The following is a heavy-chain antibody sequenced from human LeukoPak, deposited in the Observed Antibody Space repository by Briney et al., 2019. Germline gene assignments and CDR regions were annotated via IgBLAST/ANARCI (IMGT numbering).Heavy chain of an antibody. V-gene: IGHV3-30*04. CDR2: ISYDGSNK. J-gene: IGHJ4*02. Sequence: QAGGSLRLSCAASEFTFSSYAMDWVRQAPGKGLEWVAVISYDGSNKYYADSVKGRFTISRDNSKNTLYLQMNSLRAEDTAVYYCARDRSSSSWYSGETYYFDYWGQGTLVTVSS. CDR3: ARDRSSSSWYSGETYYFDY. D-gene: IGHD6-13*01. CDR1: EFTFSSYA.